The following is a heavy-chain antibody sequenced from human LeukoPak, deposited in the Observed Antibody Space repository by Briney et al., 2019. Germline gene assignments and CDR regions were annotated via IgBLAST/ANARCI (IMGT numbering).Heavy chain of an antibody. V-gene: IGHV3-49*04. CDR1: GFTFGDYA. CDR2: IRSKAYGGTT. CDR3: SRESAEATAKFDY. J-gene: IGHJ4*02. D-gene: IGHD2-21*02. Sequence: PGRSLRLSCTASGFTFGDYAMDWVRQAPGKGLEWVGFIRSKAYGGTTEYAASVKGRFTISRDDSKSIAYLQMNSLKTEDTAVYYCSRESAEATAKFDYWGQGTPVTLFS.